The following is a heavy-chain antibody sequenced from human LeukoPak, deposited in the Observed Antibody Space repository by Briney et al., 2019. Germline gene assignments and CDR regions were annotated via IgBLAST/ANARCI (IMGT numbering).Heavy chain of an antibody. Sequence: SETLSLTCAVSGYSISSVYYWGWIRQPPGKGLEWIGSIYHSGSTYYNPSLKSRVTISVDTSKNQFSLKLSSVTAADTAVYYCARELDSSGWYNYWGQGTLVTVSS. CDR2: IYHSGST. D-gene: IGHD6-19*01. V-gene: IGHV4-38-2*02. CDR1: GYSISSVYY. J-gene: IGHJ4*02. CDR3: ARELDSSGWYNY.